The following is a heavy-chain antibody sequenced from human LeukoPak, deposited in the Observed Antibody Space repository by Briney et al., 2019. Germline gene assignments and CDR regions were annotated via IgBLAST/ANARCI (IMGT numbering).Heavy chain of an antibody. CDR1: GFTFSSYG. J-gene: IGHJ6*02. D-gene: IGHD3-16*01. CDR3: AKDYVWEGAPYYYYGMDV. V-gene: IGHV3-30*18. Sequence: GGSLRLSCAASGFTFSSYGMHWVRQAPGKGLEWVAVISYDGSNKYYADSVKGRFTISRDNSKNTLYLQMNSLRAEDTAVCYCAKDYVWEGAPYYYYGMDVWGQGTTVTVSS. CDR2: ISYDGSNK.